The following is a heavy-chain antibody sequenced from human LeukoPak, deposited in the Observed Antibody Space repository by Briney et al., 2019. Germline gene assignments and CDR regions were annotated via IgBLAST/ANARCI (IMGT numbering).Heavy chain of an antibody. J-gene: IGHJ4*02. V-gene: IGHV4-38-2*02. CDR2: IYENKRT. D-gene: IGHD3-22*01. Sequence: PSQTLSLTCGVSGFSISSGYYWAWIRQTPGKGLEWIGSIYENKRTSYHPTFKTRDTISLDTSKNQFSLHLYSPTTADTAVYYWARDRGSSGRTPYDIWGQGRLVTVSS. CDR1: GFSISSGYY. CDR3: ARDRGSSGRTPYDI.